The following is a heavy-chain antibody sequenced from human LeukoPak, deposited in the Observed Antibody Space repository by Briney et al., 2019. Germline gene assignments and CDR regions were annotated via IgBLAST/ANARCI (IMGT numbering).Heavy chain of an antibody. CDR2: ISSSSSYI. D-gene: IGHD3-10*01. J-gene: IGHJ6*02. V-gene: IGHV3-21*01. CDR3: ASEASGTDYYYGMDV. Sequence: GGSLRLSCAASGFTFSNYAMSWVRQAPGKGLEWVSSISSSSSYIYYADSVKGRFTISRDNAKNSLYLQMNSLRAEDTAVYYCASEASGTDYYYGMDVWGQGTTVTVSS. CDR1: GFTFSNYA.